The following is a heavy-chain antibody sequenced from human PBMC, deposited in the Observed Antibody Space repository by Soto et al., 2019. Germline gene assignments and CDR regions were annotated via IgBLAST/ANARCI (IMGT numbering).Heavy chain of an antibody. CDR1: GGSISGYY. D-gene: IGHD3-10*01. CDR2: INHSGST. Sequence: SETLSLTCAVYGGSISGYYCSCIRQPPGKGLEWIGEINHSGSTDHNPSLKSRVTISVDTSKNQFSLKLSSVTAADTAVYYCARGSMVRGVIITIEYYYYYGMDVWGQGTTVTVSS. CDR3: ARGSMVRGVIITIEYYYYYGMDV. J-gene: IGHJ6*02. V-gene: IGHV4-34*01.